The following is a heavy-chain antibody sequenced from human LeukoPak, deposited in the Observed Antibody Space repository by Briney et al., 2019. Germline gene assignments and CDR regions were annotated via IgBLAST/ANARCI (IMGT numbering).Heavy chain of an antibody. CDR3: ARAGYYFDY. CDR1: GFTFSSYE. CDR2: ISSSGSTI. J-gene: IGHJ4*02. D-gene: IGHD3-10*01. Sequence: PGGSLRLSCAASGFTFSSYEMNWVRQAPGKGLEWVSYISSSGSTIYYADSVKGRFTISRDNAKNSLYLQMNGLRAEDTAVYYCARAGYYFDYWGQGTLVTVSS. V-gene: IGHV3-48*03.